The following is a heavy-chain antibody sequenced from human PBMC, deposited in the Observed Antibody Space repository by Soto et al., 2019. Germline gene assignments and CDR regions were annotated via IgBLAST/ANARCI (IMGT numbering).Heavy chain of an antibody. CDR1: GYTFTSYA. Sequence: GASVKVSCKASGYTFTSYAMHWVRQAPGQRLEWMGWINAGDGNTKYSQKSQGRVTITRDTSASPAYMELSSLRSEDTAVYYCARQLVRGYYYGMEVWGQGTTVTVSS. V-gene: IGHV1-3*01. CDR2: INAGDGNT. CDR3: ARQLVRGYYYGMEV. J-gene: IGHJ6*01. D-gene: IGHD6-6*01.